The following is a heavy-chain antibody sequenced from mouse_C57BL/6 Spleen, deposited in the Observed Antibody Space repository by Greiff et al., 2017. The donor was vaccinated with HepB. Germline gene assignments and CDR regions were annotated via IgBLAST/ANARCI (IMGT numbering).Heavy chain of an antibody. CDR3: ARDEKGDY. Sequence: VQLQQSGPELVKPGASVKISCKASGYAFSSYWMNWVKQRPGQGLEWIGRIYPGDGDTNYNRKFKGKATLTADKSSSTAYMQLSSLTSEDSAVYFCARDEKGDYWGQGTTLTVSS. V-gene: IGHV1-82*01. J-gene: IGHJ2*01. CDR2: IYPGDGDT. CDR1: GYAFSSYW.